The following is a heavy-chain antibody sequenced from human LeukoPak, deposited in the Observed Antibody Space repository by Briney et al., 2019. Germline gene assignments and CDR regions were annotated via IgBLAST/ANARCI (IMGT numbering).Heavy chain of an antibody. CDR3: ARDSYSTPL. Sequence: SETLSLTCTVSGGSISSGGYYWSWLRQPPGKGLEWIGYIYHSGSTYYNPSLKSRVTISVDRSKNQFSLKLSSVTAADTAVYYCARDSYSTPLWGQGTLVTVSS. J-gene: IGHJ4*02. CDR2: IYHSGST. D-gene: IGHD5-18*01. CDR1: GGSISSGGYY. V-gene: IGHV4-30-2*01.